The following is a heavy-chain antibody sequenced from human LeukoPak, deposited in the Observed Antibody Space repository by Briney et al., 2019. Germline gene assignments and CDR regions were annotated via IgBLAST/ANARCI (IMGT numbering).Heavy chain of an antibody. CDR2: ISHSGST. CDR3: AREGYTSSWYLDF. CDR1: GGSVTSGSYY. J-gene: IGHJ4*02. D-gene: IGHD6-13*01. Sequence: SETLSLTCTVSGGSVTSGSYYWSWIRQPPGKGLEWIGYISHSGSTNYNPSLKSRVTISVDTSKNQFSLKVSSVTAADTAVYYCAREGYTSSWYLDFWGQGTLVAVSS. V-gene: IGHV4-61*01.